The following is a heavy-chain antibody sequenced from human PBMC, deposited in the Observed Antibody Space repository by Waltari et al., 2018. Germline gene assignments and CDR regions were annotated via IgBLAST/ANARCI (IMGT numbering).Heavy chain of an antibody. J-gene: IGHJ6*02. CDR3: ARDKMLLRTMDV. CDR2: IYSSGNT. CDR1: GASVSSDY. Sequence: QVRLQESGPGLVKPSETLSFICTVSGASVSSDYWSWIRQPAGKGLEWIGRIYSSGNTNYSPSLRGRLTISVDTSKNQVSLRLTSVTAADSAVYYCARDKMLLRTMDVWGQGTTVVVSS. D-gene: IGHD2-8*01. V-gene: IGHV4-4*07.